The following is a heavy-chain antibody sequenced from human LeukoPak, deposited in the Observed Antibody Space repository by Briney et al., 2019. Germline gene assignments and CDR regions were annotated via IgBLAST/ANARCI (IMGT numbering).Heavy chain of an antibody. CDR2: MNPNSGNT. V-gene: IGHV1-8*03. D-gene: IGHD1-26*01. CDR3: ARAFSGYDYYYMDV. CDR1: GYIFTSYD. Sequence: ASVKVSCKASGYIFTSYDINWVRQATGQGLEWMGWMNPNSGNTGYAQKFQGRVTITRNTSISTAYMELSSLRSEDTAVYYCARAFSGYDYYYMDVWGKGTTVTVSS. J-gene: IGHJ6*03.